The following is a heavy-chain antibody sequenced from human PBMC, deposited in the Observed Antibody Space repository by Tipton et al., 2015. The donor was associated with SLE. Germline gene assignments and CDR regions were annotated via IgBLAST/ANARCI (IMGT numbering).Heavy chain of an antibody. J-gene: IGHJ4*02. CDR1: GYTFTGYN. CDR3: ARGGCSSGWYPPPDY. Sequence: QSGPEVKKPGASVKISCKASGYTFTGYNIHWVRQAPGQGLEWMGWINPDSGDTTYLQKFQGRVTMTGDTSNNIAYLEVTSLRSDDTAIYFCARGGCSSGWYPPPDYWGQGTLVTVSS. CDR2: INPDSGDT. D-gene: IGHD6-19*01. V-gene: IGHV1-2*02.